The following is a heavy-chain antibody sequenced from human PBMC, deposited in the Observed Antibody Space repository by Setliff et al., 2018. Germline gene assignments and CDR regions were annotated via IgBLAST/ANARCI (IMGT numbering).Heavy chain of an antibody. D-gene: IGHD3-10*01. Sequence: PGGSLRLSCAASGFTFSSYWMHWVRQDPGKGLVWVSRVNDDGSSAMYADSVKGRFTMSRDNAKNSLYLQMNSLRAEDTAVYYCARDLPRGGYYYYGMDVWGQGTTVTVSS. CDR2: VNDDGSSA. J-gene: IGHJ6*02. V-gene: IGHV3-74*03. CDR3: ARDLPRGGYYYYGMDV. CDR1: GFTFSSYW.